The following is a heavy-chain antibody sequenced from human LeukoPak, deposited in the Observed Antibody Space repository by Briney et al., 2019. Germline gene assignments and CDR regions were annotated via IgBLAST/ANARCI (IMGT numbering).Heavy chain of an antibody. CDR3: TSLGGSGWPSGMDV. V-gene: IGHV3-73*01. CDR2: IRSKANSYAT. CDR1: GFTFSGSA. J-gene: IGHJ6*02. Sequence: GGSLTLSCAASGFTFSGSAMHWVRQASGKGLEWVGRIRSKANSYATAYAASVKGRFTISRDDSKNTAYLQMNSLKTEDTAVYYCTSLGGSGWPSGMDVWGQGTTVTVSS. D-gene: IGHD6-19*01.